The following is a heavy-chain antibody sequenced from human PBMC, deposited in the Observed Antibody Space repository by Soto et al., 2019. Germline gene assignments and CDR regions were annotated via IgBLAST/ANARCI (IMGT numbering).Heavy chain of an antibody. CDR2: IYRSGST. D-gene: IGHD3-16*01. CDR1: GDSVRNQY. J-gene: IGHJ6*03. Sequence: QVQMQESGPGLVKPSETLSLTCTVSGDSVRNQYWSWIRRPPGRGLEWIGYIYRSGSTKYNPSLRSRLTISVETSKNQFSLKLSSATAADTAVYYCARTLDYGHMDVWGKGSTVPVSS. V-gene: IGHV4-4*09. CDR3: ARTLDYGHMDV.